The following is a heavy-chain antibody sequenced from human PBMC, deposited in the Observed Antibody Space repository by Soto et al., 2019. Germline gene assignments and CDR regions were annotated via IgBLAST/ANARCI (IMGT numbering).Heavy chain of an antibody. V-gene: IGHV3-23*01. D-gene: IGHD5-18*01. J-gene: IGHJ4*02. CDR3: ARGGPRDGYRDLDY. Sequence: EVQLLESGGDLVQPGGSLRLSCAASGFTFPTYAMTWVRRAPGKGLEWVSTITPSSDGSYYADSVMGRFTISRGNSKNTLYLQMSGLRAEDTAVYYCARGGPRDGYRDLDYWGQGTQVTVSS. CDR2: ITPSSDGS. CDR1: GFTFPTYA.